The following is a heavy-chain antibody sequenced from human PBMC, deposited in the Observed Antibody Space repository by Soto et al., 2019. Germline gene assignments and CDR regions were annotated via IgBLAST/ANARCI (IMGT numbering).Heavy chain of an antibody. CDR3: ARILGSNYKWFDT. V-gene: IGHV1-69*05. CDR2: IIPFFGNA. Sequence: SLKVYCNSSGCTFSSYAIICVRHTPGQGLEWMGWIIPFFGNANYAQNLQGRVTITTDKSTSTAYMELRSLRSDDTAVYYCARILGSNYKWFDTWGRGTLVTVSS. J-gene: IGHJ5*02. D-gene: IGHD2-15*01. CDR1: GCTFSSYA.